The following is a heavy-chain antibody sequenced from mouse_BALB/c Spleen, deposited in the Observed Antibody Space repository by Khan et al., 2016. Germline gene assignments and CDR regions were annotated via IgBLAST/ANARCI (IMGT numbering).Heavy chain of an antibody. D-gene: IGHD2-4*01. J-gene: IGHJ4*01. V-gene: IGHV5-4*02. CDR1: GFTFSDYY. CDR3: ARDTMTQGYSMDY. CDR2: ISDGSTYT. Sequence: EVELVESGGGLVNPGGSLKLSCAASGFTFSDYYMYWVRQTPEKRLEWVATISDGSTYTYYLDSVKGRFTISRADAKNNLYLQMSSLKSEDSALYYCARDTMTQGYSMDYWGQGTSVTVSS.